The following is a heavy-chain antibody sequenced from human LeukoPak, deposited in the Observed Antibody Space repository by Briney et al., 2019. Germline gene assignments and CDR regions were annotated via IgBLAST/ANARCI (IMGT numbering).Heavy chain of an antibody. CDR1: GFTFSSYA. CDR2: ISGSGGSI. Sequence: GGSLRLSCAASGFTFSSYAMSWVRQAPGKGLEWVSAISGSGGSIYYADSVKGRFTISRDNAKNSLYLQMNSPRAEDTAVYYCARGLGSYAYSDAFDIWGQGTMVTVSS. D-gene: IGHD5-18*01. CDR3: ARGLGSYAYSDAFDI. J-gene: IGHJ3*02. V-gene: IGHV3-23*01.